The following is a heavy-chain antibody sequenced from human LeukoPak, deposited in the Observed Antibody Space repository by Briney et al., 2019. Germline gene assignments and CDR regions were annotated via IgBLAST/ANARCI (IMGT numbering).Heavy chain of an antibody. J-gene: IGHJ4*02. Sequence: SQTLSLTCTVSGGSISSGSYFWSWIRQPAGKGLEWIGHICTSGSTNYNPSLKSRVTISVDTSKNQFSLKLSSVTAADTAVYYCARLTVAGSFDYWGQGTLVTVSS. V-gene: IGHV4-61*09. CDR3: ARLTVAGSFDY. CDR2: ICTSGST. CDR1: GGSISSGSYF. D-gene: IGHD6-19*01.